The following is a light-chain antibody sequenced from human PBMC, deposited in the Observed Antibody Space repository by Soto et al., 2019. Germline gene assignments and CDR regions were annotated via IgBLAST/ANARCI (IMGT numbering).Light chain of an antibody. J-gene: IGKJ1*01. Sequence: DIVLTQSPASLSLSLGDRATITCRASQCVSIYLAWYQQKPGQAPRHLIYDAANRATGIPARFSGSGSGTDFTLTISSLEPEDFAVYYCQQRSNWPPTFGQGTKVDIK. V-gene: IGKV3-11*01. CDR1: QCVSIY. CDR3: QQRSNWPPT. CDR2: DAA.